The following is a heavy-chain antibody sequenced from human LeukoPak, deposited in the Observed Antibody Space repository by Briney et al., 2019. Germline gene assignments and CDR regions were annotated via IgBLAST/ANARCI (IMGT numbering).Heavy chain of an antibody. CDR3: AKVRQRSTVTTKGAQHY. CDR1: GFTFSSYA. Sequence: GGSLRLSCAASGFTFSSYAMSWVRQAPGKGLEWVSAISGSGGSTYYADSVKGRCTISRDNSKNTPYLQMNSLRAEDTAVYYCAKVRQRSTVTTKGAQHYWGQGTLVTVSS. J-gene: IGHJ4*02. CDR2: ISGSGGST. V-gene: IGHV3-23*01. D-gene: IGHD4-17*01.